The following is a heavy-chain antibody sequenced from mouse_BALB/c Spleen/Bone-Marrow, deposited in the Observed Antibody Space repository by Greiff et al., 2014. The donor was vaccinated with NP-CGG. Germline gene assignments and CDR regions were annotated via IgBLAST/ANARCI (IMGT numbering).Heavy chain of an antibody. J-gene: IGHJ3*01. D-gene: IGHD2-4*01. CDR2: INPSSDYT. V-gene: IGHV1-4*01. CDR3: ARRGVYDYPWFVY. CDR1: GYTFTTYT. Sequence: QVQLQQSGAELARPGASVKMSCRASGYTFTTYTVHWVKQRPGQGLEWIGYINPSSDYTNYNQKFKDKATLTADKSSSTAYMQLSSPTSEDSAVYYCARRGVYDYPWFVYWGQGTLVTVSA.